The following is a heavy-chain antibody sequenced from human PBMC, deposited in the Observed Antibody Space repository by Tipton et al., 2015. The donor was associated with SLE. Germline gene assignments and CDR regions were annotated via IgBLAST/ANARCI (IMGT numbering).Heavy chain of an antibody. V-gene: IGHV3-48*03. J-gene: IGHJ6*03. Sequence: GSLRLSCAASGFTFSSYEMNWVRQAPGKGLEWVSYISSSGSTIYYADSVKGRFTISRDNAKNSLYLQMNSLRAEDTAVYYCASFVLMDYYYYYYMDVWGKGTTVTVSS. CDR2: ISSSGSTI. CDR1: GFTFSSYE. CDR3: ASFVLMDYYYYYYMDV. D-gene: IGHD2-8*01.